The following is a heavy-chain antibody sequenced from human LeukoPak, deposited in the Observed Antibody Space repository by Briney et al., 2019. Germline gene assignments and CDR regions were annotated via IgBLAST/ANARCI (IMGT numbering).Heavy chain of an antibody. Sequence: SETLSLTCTVSGDSIRNYYWSWIRQPPGKGLEWIGYIYYRGNTNYNPSLKSRVIISIDTSKNQFSLKMSSVTAADTAVYFCAKDSPPQYASSSAGFDYWGQGTLVTVSS. CDR3: AKDSPPQYASSSAGFDY. CDR1: GDSIRNYY. V-gene: IGHV4-59*01. J-gene: IGHJ4*02. D-gene: IGHD6-6*01. CDR2: IYYRGNT.